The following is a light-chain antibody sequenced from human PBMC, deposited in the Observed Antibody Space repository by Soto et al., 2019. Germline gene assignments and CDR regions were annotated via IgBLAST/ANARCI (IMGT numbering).Light chain of an antibody. CDR2: AAS. CDR3: HQYHNWPWT. Sequence: EIVLTQSPATLSLSPGERATLSCRASQSVSSNLAWYQQKPGQVPRLLIYAASTRATAIPARFSGSGSETDFTLTISSLQSEDFAVYYCHQYHNWPWTFGQGTRWIS. J-gene: IGKJ1*01. CDR1: QSVSSN. V-gene: IGKV3-15*01.